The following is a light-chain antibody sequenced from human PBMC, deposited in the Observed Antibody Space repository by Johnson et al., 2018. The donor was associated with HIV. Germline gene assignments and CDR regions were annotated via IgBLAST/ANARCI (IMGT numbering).Light chain of an antibody. CDR3: GTWDSSLSVYV. V-gene: IGLV1-51*01. CDR1: TSNIGNNY. Sequence: QSVLTQPPSVSAAPGQKVTISCSGSTSNIGNNYVSWYQQLPGKAPKLFIFDNNKRPSGIPDRFSGSKSGTSATLGITGLQTGDEADYYCGTWDSSLSVYVFGTGTKVTVL. J-gene: IGLJ1*01. CDR2: DNN.